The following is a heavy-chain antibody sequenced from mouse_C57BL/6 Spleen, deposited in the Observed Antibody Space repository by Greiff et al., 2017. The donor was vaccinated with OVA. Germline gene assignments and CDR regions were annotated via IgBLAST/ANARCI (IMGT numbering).Heavy chain of an antibody. CDR1: GYTFTSYW. Sequence: VQLQQPGAELVMPGASVKLSCKASGYTFTSYWMHWVKQRPGQGLEWIGEIDPSDSYTNYNQKFKGKSTLTVDKSSSTAYMQLSSLTSEDSAVYYCARSNQRYFDVWGTGTTVTVSS. CDR3: ARSNQRYFDV. J-gene: IGHJ1*03. V-gene: IGHV1-69*01. CDR2: IDPSDSYT.